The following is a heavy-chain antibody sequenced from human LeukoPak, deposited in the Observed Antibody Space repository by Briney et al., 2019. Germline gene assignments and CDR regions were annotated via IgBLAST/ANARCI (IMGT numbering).Heavy chain of an antibody. D-gene: IGHD6-13*01. CDR2: ISSSSSYI. V-gene: IGHV3-21*03. CDR1: GFTFSSYS. Sequence: GGSLRLSCAASGFTFSSYSMNWVRQAPGKGLEWVSSISSSSSYIYYADSVKGRFTISRDNAKNSLYLQMNSLKTEDTAVYYCTRGYSSSWYDYWGQGTLVTVSS. J-gene: IGHJ4*02. CDR3: TRGYSSSWYDY.